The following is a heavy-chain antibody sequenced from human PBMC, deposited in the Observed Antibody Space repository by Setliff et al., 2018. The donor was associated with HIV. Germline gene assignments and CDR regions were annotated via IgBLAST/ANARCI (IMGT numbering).Heavy chain of an antibody. CDR2: IKNRPAGGTT. V-gene: IGHV3-15*01. CDR1: GFTFSDVW. D-gene: IGHD1-26*01. J-gene: IGHJ2*01. CDR3: TRDSGTESGSPWWYFAI. Sequence: PGGSLRLSCAASGFTFSDVWVNWVRQAPGRGLGWVGRIKNRPAGGTTEYAAPVKGRFTISRDDSKNMAYLQMNSLKIEDTAMYYCTRDSGTESGSPWWYFAIWGRGTLVTVSS.